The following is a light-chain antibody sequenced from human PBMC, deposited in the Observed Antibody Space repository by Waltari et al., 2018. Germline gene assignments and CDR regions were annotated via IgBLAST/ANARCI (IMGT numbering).Light chain of an antibody. V-gene: IGKV3-20*01. CDR2: DSS. Sequence: EVTLTQSPDTLSLSPGARATLSCRASQNITNNYLAWYQQKPGLAPRLLIYDSSSRATGVPDRFSGSGSGTDFTLTIGRLEPEDYAVYYCQQYENSPLTFGGGTQVETK. CDR1: QNITNNY. CDR3: QQYENSPLT. J-gene: IGKJ4*01.